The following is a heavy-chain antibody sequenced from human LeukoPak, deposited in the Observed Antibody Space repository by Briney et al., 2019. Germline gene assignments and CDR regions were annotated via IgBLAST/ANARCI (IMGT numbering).Heavy chain of an antibody. CDR1: GGTFSSYA. Sequence: SVKVSCKASGGTFSSYAISWVRPAPGQGLEWMGRIIPILGIANYAQKFQGRVTITADKSTSTAYMELSSLRSEDTAVYYCARDGIVVVVAATSGGGMDVWGQGTTVTVSS. CDR3: ARDGIVVVVAATSGGGMDV. CDR2: IIPILGIA. J-gene: IGHJ6*02. V-gene: IGHV1-69*04. D-gene: IGHD2-15*01.